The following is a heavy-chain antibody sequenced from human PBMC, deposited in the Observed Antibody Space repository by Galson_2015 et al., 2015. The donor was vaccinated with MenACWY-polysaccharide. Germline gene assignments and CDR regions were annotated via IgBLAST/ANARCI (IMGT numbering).Heavy chain of an antibody. CDR2: ISYDGSNK. Sequence: SLRLCCAASGFTFSTYAMHWVRQAPGKGLEWVTVISYDGSNKYYADSVKGRFTISRDSSQNSFYLQMSSLRADDTAVYYCAREYCSRTTCFGMDVWGQGTTVTVFS. CDR1: GFTFSTYA. V-gene: IGHV3-30*04. CDR3: AREYCSRTTCFGMDV. D-gene: IGHD2-2*01. J-gene: IGHJ6*02.